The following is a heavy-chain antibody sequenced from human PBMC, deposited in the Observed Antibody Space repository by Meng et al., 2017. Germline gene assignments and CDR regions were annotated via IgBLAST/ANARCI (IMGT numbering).Heavy chain of an antibody. CDR2: IIPIFGTA. CDR1: EGTFRSYA. D-gene: IGHD2-21*02. CDR3: AREIAAAYCGGDCYL. J-gene: IGHJ5*02. V-gene: IGHV1-69*01. Sequence: RSGGAVQKPGSSVQASCQPSEGTFRSYAISWVRQAPGQGLEWMGGIIPIFGTANYAQKFQGRVTITADESTSTAYMELSSLRSEDTAVYYCAREIAAAYCGGDCYLWGQGTLVTVSS.